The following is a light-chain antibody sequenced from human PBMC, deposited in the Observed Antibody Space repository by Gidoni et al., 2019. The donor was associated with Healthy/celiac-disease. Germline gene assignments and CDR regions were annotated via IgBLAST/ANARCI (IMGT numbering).Light chain of an antibody. CDR1: QSVSSSY. Sequence: EIVFTQSPGTLSLSPGERATLSCRASQSVSSSYLAWYQQKPGQAPRLLIYGASSRATGIPDRFSGSGSGTDFTLTISRLEPEDFAVYYCQQYGSSPPFGPGTKVDIK. V-gene: IGKV3-20*01. J-gene: IGKJ3*01. CDR2: GAS. CDR3: QQYGSSPP.